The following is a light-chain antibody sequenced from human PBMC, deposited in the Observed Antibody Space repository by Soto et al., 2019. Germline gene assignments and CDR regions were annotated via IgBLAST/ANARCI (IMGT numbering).Light chain of an antibody. J-gene: IGKJ3*01. CDR2: GAS. CDR1: QTIANNY. CDR3: QQYATSPQ. V-gene: IGKV3-20*01. Sequence: EIVLTQSPGILSVSPGDRATLSCRASQTIANNYLAWYHQRPGLPPRLLIYGASSRATGVPDRISGSGSGSDFTLIITRLEAEDFGVYYCQQYATSPQFGPGTK.